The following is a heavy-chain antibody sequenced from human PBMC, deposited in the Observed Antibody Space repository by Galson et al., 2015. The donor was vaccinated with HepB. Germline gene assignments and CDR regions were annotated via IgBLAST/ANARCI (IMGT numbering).Heavy chain of an antibody. Sequence: SLRLSCAASGFTFSSYGMHWVRQAPGKGLEWVAVIWYDGSNKYYEDSVRGRFTISRDNSKNTLYLQINSLRAEDTAVYYCARDKRPLEVPASAAFDPWGQGTLVTVSS. CDR1: GFTFSSYG. D-gene: IGHD2-2*01. J-gene: IGHJ5*02. V-gene: IGHV3-33*01. CDR2: IWYDGSNK. CDR3: ARDKRPLEVPASAAFDP.